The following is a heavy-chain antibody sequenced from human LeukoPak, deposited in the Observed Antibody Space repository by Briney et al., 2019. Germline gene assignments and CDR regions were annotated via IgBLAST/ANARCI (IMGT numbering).Heavy chain of an antibody. J-gene: IGHJ6*03. Sequence: PAGGSLRLSCAASDFSVGSNYMTWVRQAPGKGLEWVSLIYSVGTTFYADSVKGRFTISRDTSKNTLYLQMNSLRAEDTAVYYCARGPLGRRYYYYYYMDVWGKGTTVTVSS. CDR1: DFSVGSNY. CDR3: ARGPLGRRYYYYYYMDV. V-gene: IGHV3-66*01. CDR2: IYSVGTT.